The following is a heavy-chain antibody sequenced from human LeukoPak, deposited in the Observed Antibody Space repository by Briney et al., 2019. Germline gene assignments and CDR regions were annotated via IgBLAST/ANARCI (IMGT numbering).Heavy chain of an antibody. Sequence: SVKVSCKASGGTFISYAISWVRQAPGQGLEWMGGIIPIFGTANYAQKFQGRVTITADESTSTAYMELSSLRSEDTAVYYCAREKIAAAGVSDYWGQGTLVTVSS. D-gene: IGHD6-13*01. CDR2: IIPIFGTA. CDR1: GGTFISYA. V-gene: IGHV1-69*13. J-gene: IGHJ4*02. CDR3: AREKIAAAGVSDY.